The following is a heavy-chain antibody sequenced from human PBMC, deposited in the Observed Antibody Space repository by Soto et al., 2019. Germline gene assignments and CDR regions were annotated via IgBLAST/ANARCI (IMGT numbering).Heavy chain of an antibody. J-gene: IGHJ5*02. CDR2: IYYSGST. CDR3: ARGKEGWEDWFDP. CDR1: GGSISSGDYY. D-gene: IGHD1-26*01. Sequence: PSETLSLTCTVSGGSISSGDYYWSWIRQPPGKGLEWIGYIYYSGSTYYNPSLKSRVTISVDTSKNQFSLKLSSVTAADTAVYYWARGKEGWEDWFDPWGQGTRVTVSS. V-gene: IGHV4-30-4*01.